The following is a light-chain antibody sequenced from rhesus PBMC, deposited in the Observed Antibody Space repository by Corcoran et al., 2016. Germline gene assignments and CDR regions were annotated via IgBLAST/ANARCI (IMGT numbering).Light chain of an antibody. J-gene: IGKJ1*01. CDR3: QQYSRSPPT. CDR2: KAS. Sequence: DIQMTQSPSSLSASVGDTVPITCRASQSISSWLAWYQQKPGKAPKLLIYKASSLQSGVPSRFSGSGSGKAFTLTISSLKSEDFANYYCQQYSRSPPTFGQGTKVEIK. CDR1: QSISSW. V-gene: IGKV1-22*01.